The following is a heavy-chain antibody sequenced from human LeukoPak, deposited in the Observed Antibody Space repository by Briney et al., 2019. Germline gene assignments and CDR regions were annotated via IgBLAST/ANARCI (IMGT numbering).Heavy chain of an antibody. V-gene: IGHV3-48*02. CDR3: ARGYYALDY. CDR1: VFTFSSYS. Sequence: GGSLRLSCAASVFTFSSYSMNWVRQAPGKGLGWVSYISSGGSTIYYADSVKGRFTISRDNAKNSLYLQMNSLRDEDTAVYYCARGYYALDYWGQGTLVTVSS. J-gene: IGHJ4*02. CDR2: ISSGGSTI. D-gene: IGHD2-2*01.